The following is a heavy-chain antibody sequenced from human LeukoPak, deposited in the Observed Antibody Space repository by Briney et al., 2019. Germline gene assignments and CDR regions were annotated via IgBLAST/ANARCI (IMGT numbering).Heavy chain of an antibody. Sequence: SETLSLTCTVSGGSISTYYWNWIRQPPGQGLEWLGYIYYSGSTHYNPSLEGGVSISVDTSKNQFCLKLSSVTAADTAMYYCARDGSARYYFDYWGQGTLVTVSS. CDR2: IYYSGST. V-gene: IGHV4-59*01. CDR3: ARDGSARYYFDY. CDR1: GGSISTYY. J-gene: IGHJ4*02.